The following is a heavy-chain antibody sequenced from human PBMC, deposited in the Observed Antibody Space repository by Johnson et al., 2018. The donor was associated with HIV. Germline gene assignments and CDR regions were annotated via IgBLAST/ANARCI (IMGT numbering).Heavy chain of an antibody. CDR3: ARPDSGRYRDAFDI. V-gene: IGHV3-30*03. J-gene: IGHJ3*02. CDR1: GLSFSNFG. CDR2: ISYDGSNK. Sequence: QVQLVESGGGVVQPGKSLTLSCVGSGLSFSNFGIHWVRQAPGKGPEWVAVISYDGSNKYSADSVKGRFTISRDNSKNTLYLQMNSLRTEDTAVYYCARPDSGRYRDAFDIWGQGTMVTVSS. D-gene: IGHD1-26*01.